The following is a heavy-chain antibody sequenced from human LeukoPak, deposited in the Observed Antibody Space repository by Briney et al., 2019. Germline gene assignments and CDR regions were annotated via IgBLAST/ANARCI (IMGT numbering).Heavy chain of an antibody. CDR3: AREAVRTIIGVVIPRFDY. D-gene: IGHD3-3*01. CDR1: GYTFTGYY. CDR2: INPNSGGT. V-gene: IGHV1-2*02. Sequence: ASVKVSFKASGYTFTGYYMHWVRPAPGQGLEWMGWINPNSGGTNYAQKFQGRVTMTRDTSVSTAYMELSRLRSDDTAVYYCAREAVRTIIGVVIPRFDYWGQGTLVTVSS. J-gene: IGHJ4*02.